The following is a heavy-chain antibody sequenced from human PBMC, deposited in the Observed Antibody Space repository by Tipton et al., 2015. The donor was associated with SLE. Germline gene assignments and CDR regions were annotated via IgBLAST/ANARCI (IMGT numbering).Heavy chain of an antibody. CDR2: IDILSDL. Sequence: SLRLSCPGSGFIFSNYAINWVRQAPGKGLEWVSAIDILSDLNHADSVKGRFTVSRDKAKNSVFLQMDSLRVEDTGVYYCASAGPTLDAFDIWGQGTMVPV. V-gene: IGHV3-69-1*02. CDR3: ASAGPTLDAFDI. CDR1: GFIFSNYA. J-gene: IGHJ3*02.